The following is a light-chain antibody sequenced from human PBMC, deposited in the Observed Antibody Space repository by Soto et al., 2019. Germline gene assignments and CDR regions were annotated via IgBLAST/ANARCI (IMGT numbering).Light chain of an antibody. Sequence: DIQMTQSPSSLSASVGDRVTITCRASQSISTSLNWYQQKPGKAPKLLIYAASSLQSGVPSRFSGSGSGTDFTLTISSLQPEDFATYYCQRGAAAFGGGTKVEIK. CDR1: QSISTS. V-gene: IGKV1-39*01. CDR2: AAS. CDR3: QRGAAA. J-gene: IGKJ4*01.